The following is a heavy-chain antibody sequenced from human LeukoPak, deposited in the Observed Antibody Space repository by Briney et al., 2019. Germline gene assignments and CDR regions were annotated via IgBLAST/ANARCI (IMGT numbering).Heavy chain of an antibody. CDR2: VYHSGST. J-gene: IGHJ5*02. Sequence: SQTLSLTCAVSGGSISSGGYSWSWIRQPPGKGLEWIGYVYHSGSTYYNPSLKSRVTISVDRSKNQFSLKLSSVTAADTAVYYCARVYYSNYGGFDPWGQGTLVTVSS. V-gene: IGHV4-30-2*01. D-gene: IGHD4-11*01. CDR1: GGSISSGGYS. CDR3: ARVYYSNYGGFDP.